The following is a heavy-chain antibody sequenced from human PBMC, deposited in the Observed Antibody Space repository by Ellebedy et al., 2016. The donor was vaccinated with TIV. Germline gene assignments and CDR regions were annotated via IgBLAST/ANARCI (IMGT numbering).Heavy chain of an antibody. CDR1: GFTFGDYA. Sequence: GGSLRLSXTASGFTFGDYAMSRFRQAPGKGLEWVGFIRSKAYGGTTEYAASVKGRFTISRDDSKSIAYLQMNSLKTEDTAVYYCTRDKRPVGATLSDYWGQGTLVTVSS. CDR3: TRDKRPVGATLSDY. CDR2: IRSKAYGGTT. J-gene: IGHJ4*02. V-gene: IGHV3-49*03. D-gene: IGHD1-26*01.